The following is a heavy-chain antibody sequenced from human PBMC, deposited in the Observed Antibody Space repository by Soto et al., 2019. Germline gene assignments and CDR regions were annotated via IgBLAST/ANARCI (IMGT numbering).Heavy chain of an antibody. J-gene: IGHJ3*02. V-gene: IGHV4-61*08. D-gene: IGHD3-9*01. CDR2: TLYSGSP. CDR1: GGSVGTGAYH. CDR3: ARHDYYHRTFDI. Sequence: SETLSLTCRVSGGSVGTGAYHWSWIRQPPGKGLEWIGYTLYSGSPNYNPSLQSLQSRVTISVDTSRNQFSLRLTSVTAADTALYYCARHDYYHRTFDIWGQGTLVTVSS.